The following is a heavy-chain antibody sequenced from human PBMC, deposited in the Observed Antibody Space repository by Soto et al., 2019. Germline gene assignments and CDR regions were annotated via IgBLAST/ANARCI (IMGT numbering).Heavy chain of an antibody. D-gene: IGHD4-17*01. CDR1: GDSVSSSFW. J-gene: IGHJ4*02. V-gene: IGHV4-4*02. CDR2: IYHTETT. CDR3: ARYDFGTFDN. Sequence: SETLSLTCAVSGDSVSSSFWWTGVRQPPGKGLEWIGEIYHTETTNYAPSLKSRVTISLDKSMNQFSLRFNSVTPADTAVYYCARYDFGTFDNWGQGIRVTVS.